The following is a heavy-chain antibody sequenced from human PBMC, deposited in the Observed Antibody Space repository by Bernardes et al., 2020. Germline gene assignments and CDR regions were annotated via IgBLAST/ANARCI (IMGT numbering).Heavy chain of an antibody. J-gene: IGHJ4*02. CDR3: ARTRGWDYYDSSGYYYFDY. V-gene: IGHV4-59*01. Sequence: TLSLTCTVSGGSISSYYWSWIRQPPGKGLEWIGYIYYSGSTNYNPSLKSRVTISVDTSKNQFSLKLSSVTAADTAVYYCARTRGWDYYDSSGYYYFDYWGQGTLVTVSS. D-gene: IGHD3-22*01. CDR2: IYYSGST. CDR1: GGSISSYY.